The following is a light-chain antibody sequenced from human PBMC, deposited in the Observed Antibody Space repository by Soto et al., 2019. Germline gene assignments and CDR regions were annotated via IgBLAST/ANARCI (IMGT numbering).Light chain of an antibody. CDR1: SSDVGGYNN. CDR3: SSYGGNDWV. J-gene: IGLJ3*02. V-gene: IGLV2-8*01. CDR2: EVH. Sequence: QSALTQPPSASGSLGQSVTFSCTGTSSDVGGYNNVSWYQQHPGKAPKLIIYEVHKRPSGVPDRFSGSKTGNTASLTVSGLQPEDEADYHCSSYGGNDWVFGGGTQLTVL.